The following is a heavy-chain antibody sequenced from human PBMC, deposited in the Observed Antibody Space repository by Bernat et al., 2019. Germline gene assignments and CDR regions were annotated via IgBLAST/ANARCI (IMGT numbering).Heavy chain of an antibody. CDR3: AKDLGIVATNRYYYGMDV. CDR1: GFTVSSNY. D-gene: IGHD5-12*01. CDR2: IFSGGGT. J-gene: IGHJ6*02. Sequence: EVQLVESGGGLVQPGGSLRLSCAASGFTVSSNYMSWVRQAPGKGLEWVSVIFSGGGTYYADSVKGRFTISRDNSKNSLYLQMNSLRAEDTAVYYCAKDLGIVATNRYYYGMDVWGQGTTVTVSS. V-gene: IGHV3-66*01.